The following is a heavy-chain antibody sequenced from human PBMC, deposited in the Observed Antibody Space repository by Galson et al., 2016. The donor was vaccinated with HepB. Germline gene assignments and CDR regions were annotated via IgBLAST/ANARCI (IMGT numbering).Heavy chain of an antibody. V-gene: IGHV3-23*01. CDR1: GFTYSSFA. J-gene: IGHJ4*02. CDR2: ISGSGATT. Sequence: SLRLSCAASGFTYSSFAMNWVRQAPGKGLEWVSVISGSGATTFYADSVKGRFTISRYNSKNTLYLQMNSLRAEDTALYYCAKDRGDYSSSSDHYFDNWGQGTLGTVSS. CDR3: AKDRGDYSSSSDHYFDN. D-gene: IGHD6-6*01.